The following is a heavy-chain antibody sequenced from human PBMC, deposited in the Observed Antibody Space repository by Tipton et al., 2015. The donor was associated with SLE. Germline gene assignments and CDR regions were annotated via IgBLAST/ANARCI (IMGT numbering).Heavy chain of an antibody. V-gene: IGHV4-38-2*02. CDR3: ARHMRLLWFREPVDY. Sequence: LRLSCTVSGYSISTAYYWGWIRQPPGKGLEWVGTMSHAGTTSYNPSPKTRAAISVDTSKNQFSLKLSSVTAADTAVYYCARHMRLLWFREPVDYWGQGTLVTVSS. J-gene: IGHJ4*02. CDR2: MSHAGTT. CDR1: GYSISTAYY. D-gene: IGHD3-10*01.